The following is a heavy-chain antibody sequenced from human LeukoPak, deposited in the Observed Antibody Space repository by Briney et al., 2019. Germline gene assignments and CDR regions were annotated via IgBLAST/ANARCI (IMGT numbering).Heavy chain of an antibody. Sequence: PGGSLRLSCAASGFTVSSNYMSWVRQAPGKGLEWVSVIYSGGSTYYADSVKGRFTISRDNSKNTLYLQMDSLRAEDTAVYYCASDFRVHYYYMDVWGKGTTVTVSS. J-gene: IGHJ6*03. CDR1: GFTVSSNY. CDR2: IYSGGST. D-gene: IGHD3-3*01. CDR3: ASDFRVHYYYMDV. V-gene: IGHV3-66*02.